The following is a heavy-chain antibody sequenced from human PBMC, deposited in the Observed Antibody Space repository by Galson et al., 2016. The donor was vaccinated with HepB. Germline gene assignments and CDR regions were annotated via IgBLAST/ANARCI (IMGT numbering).Heavy chain of an antibody. Sequence: SLRLSCAASGFTFDDYAMHWVRQAPGKGLEWVSGISWNSGSIGYADSVKGRFTISRDNAKNSLYLQMNSLRAEDMALYHCAKRRGEEMTIFGVEHTKGNLWYFDLWGRGTLVIVSS. D-gene: IGHD3-3*01. CDR3: AKRRGEEMTIFGVEHTKGNLWYFDL. V-gene: IGHV3-9*03. CDR2: ISWNSGSI. CDR1: GFTFDDYA. J-gene: IGHJ2*01.